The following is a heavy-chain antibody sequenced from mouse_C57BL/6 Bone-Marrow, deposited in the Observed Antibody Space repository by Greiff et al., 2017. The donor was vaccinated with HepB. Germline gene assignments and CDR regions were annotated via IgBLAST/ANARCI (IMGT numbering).Heavy chain of an antibody. CDR2: IYPRSGNT. D-gene: IGHD1-2*01. Sequence: VQLQQSGAELARPGASVKLSCKASGYTFTSYGISWVKQRTGQGLEWIGEIYPRSGNTYYNEKFKGKATLTADKSSSTAYMELRSLTSEDSAVYFCGRAGFHGGFAYWGQGTLVTVSS. CDR1: GYTFTSYG. V-gene: IGHV1-81*01. J-gene: IGHJ3*01. CDR3: GRAGFHGGFAY.